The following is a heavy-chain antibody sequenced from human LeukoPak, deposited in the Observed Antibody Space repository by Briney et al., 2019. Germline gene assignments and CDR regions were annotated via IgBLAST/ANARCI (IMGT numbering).Heavy chain of an antibody. D-gene: IGHD3-16*01. Sequence: QTGGSLRLSCGASGITFSSYSMNWVRQAPGKGLEWVSYISSSGSTKYCADSVKGRFTISRDNARNSLYLQMNSLRAEDTAVYFCARGGLPIMGYWGQGTLVTVSS. V-gene: IGHV3-48*01. CDR2: ISSSGSTK. CDR1: GITFSSYS. CDR3: ARGGLPIMGY. J-gene: IGHJ4*02.